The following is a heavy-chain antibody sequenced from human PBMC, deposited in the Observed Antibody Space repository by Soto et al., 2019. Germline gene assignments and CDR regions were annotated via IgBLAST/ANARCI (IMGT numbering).Heavy chain of an antibody. CDR3: ARDRAIAAAGRRVGSYYHGMDV. Sequence: QVQLVESGGGVVQPGRSLRLSCAASGFTFSSYGMHWVRQAPGKGLEWVAVIWYDGRNKYYADSVKGRFTTSRDNSKNSLYLQVDRLRAEDPAVYYCARDRAIAAAGRRVGSYYHGMDVWGQGTTVTASS. D-gene: IGHD6-13*01. V-gene: IGHV3-33*01. CDR2: IWYDGRNK. J-gene: IGHJ6*02. CDR1: GFTFSSYG.